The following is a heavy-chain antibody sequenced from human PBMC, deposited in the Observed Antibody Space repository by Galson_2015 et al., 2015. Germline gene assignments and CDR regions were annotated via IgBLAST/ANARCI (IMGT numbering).Heavy chain of an antibody. V-gene: IGHV1-3*01. CDR3: ARGRLYYDFWSGPMFDAFGI. CDR1: GYTFTSYA. Sequence: SVKVSCKASGYTFTSYAMHWVRQAPGQRLEWMGWINAGNGNTKYSQKFQGRVTITRDTSASTAYMELSSLRSEDTAVYYCARGRLYYDFWSGPMFDAFGIWGQGTMVTVSS. D-gene: IGHD3-3*01. CDR2: INAGNGNT. J-gene: IGHJ3*02.